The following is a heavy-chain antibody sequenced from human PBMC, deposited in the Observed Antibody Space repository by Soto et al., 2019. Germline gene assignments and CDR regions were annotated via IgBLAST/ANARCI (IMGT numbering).Heavy chain of an antibody. V-gene: IGHV4-59*13. CDR1: GVSFSSYS. CDR2: IHYNGNT. D-gene: IGHD2-2*03. CDR3: AREGNLGRWIPPRDS. J-gene: IGHJ4*02. Sequence: SETLSLTCTVSGVSFSSYSWSWIRQPPGKELEWIGNIHYNGNTKYSPYLKGRVTMSVDTSKSHVSLKLISVTTADTAVYFCAREGNLGRWIPPRDSWVQGTLVTVSS.